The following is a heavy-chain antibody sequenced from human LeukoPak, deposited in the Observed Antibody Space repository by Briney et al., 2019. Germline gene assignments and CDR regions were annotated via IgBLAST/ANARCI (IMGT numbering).Heavy chain of an antibody. CDR2: INHSGST. D-gene: IGHD2-2*01. Sequence: SETLSLTCAVYGGSFSGYYWSWIRQPPGKGLEWIGEINHSGSTNYNPSLKSRVTISVDTSKNQFSLKLSSVTAADTAVYYCASRCSTSCITVNPIEFDYWGQGTLVTVSS. V-gene: IGHV4-34*01. CDR1: GGSFSGYY. J-gene: IGHJ4*02. CDR3: ASRCSTSCITVNPIEFDY.